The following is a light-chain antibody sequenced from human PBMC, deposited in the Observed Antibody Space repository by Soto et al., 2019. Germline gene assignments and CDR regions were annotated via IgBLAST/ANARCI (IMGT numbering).Light chain of an antibody. CDR2: TVS. Sequence: DIRLTQSPSFLSASVGDRVTITCLASQGIGNNLAWYQGKPGKAPKLLIYTVSTLQSGVPSRFSGSGSGTEFSLTISSLQAEDFATYYCQQLNNYPITFGQGTRLEIK. CDR3: QQLNNYPIT. V-gene: IGKV1-9*01. CDR1: QGIGNN. J-gene: IGKJ5*01.